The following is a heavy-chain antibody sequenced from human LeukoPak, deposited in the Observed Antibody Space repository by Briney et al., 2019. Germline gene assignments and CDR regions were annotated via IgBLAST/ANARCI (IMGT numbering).Heavy chain of an antibody. Sequence: ASVKVSCKASGYTFTGYYMHWVRQAAGQGLEWMGWMNPNSGNTGYAQKFQGRVTMTRNTSISTAYMELSSLRSEDTAVYYCARGEGTDYWGQGTLVTVSS. V-gene: IGHV1-8*02. CDR1: GYTFTGYY. CDR3: ARGEGTDY. J-gene: IGHJ4*02. CDR2: MNPNSGNT.